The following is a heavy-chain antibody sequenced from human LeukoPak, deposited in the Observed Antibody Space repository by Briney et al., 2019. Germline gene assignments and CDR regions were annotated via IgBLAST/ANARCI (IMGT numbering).Heavy chain of an antibody. CDR2: IYHSGST. V-gene: IGHV4-38-2*02. CDR1: GYSISSDYY. CDR3: AREGGAGYGYYYYYYMDV. J-gene: IGHJ6*03. D-gene: IGHD5-24*01. Sequence: PSETLSLTCTVSGYSISSDYYWGWVRQPPGKGLEWIASIYHSGSTHYSPSLKSRVTISVDTSKNQFSLKLSSVTAADTAVYYCAREGGAGYGYYYYYYMDVWGKGTTVTVSS.